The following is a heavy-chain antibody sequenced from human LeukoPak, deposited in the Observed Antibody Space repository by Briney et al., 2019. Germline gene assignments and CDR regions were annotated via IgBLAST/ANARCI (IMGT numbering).Heavy chain of an antibody. D-gene: IGHD2-2*01. J-gene: IGHJ4*02. CDR3: ARASTSPHFDY. CDR2: IYHSGST. Sequence: SETLSLTCAVSGGSISSGGYSWSWIRQPPGKGLEWIGYIYHSGSTYYNPSLKSRVTISVDRSKNRFSLKLSSVTAADTAVYYCARASTSPHFDYWGQGTLVTVSS. V-gene: IGHV4-30-2*01. CDR1: GGSISSGGYS.